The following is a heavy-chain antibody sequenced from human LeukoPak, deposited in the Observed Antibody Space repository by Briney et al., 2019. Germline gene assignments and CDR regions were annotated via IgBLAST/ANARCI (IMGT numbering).Heavy chain of an antibody. V-gene: IGHV1-18*01. CDR3: AGGYYYDSSGPIIDYAFDI. CDR2: ISAYNGNT. CDR1: GYTFTSYG. J-gene: IGHJ3*02. Sequence: ASVKVSCKASGYTFTSYGISWVRQAPGQGLEWMGWISAYNGNTNYAQKLQGRVTMTTDTSTSTAYMELRSLRSDDTAVYYCAGGYYYDSSGPIIDYAFDIWGQGTMVTVSS. D-gene: IGHD3-22*01.